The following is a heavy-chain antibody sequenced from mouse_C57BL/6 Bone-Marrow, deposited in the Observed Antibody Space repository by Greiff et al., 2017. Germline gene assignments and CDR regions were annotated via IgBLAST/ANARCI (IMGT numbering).Heavy chain of an antibody. CDR2: IYPRSGNT. D-gene: IGHD1-1*01. Sequence: VKLMESGAELARPGASVKLSCKASGYTFTSYGISWVKQRTGQGLEWIGEIYPRSGNTYYNEKFKGKATLTADKSSSTAYMEIRSLTSEDSAVYFCARGDYYGPTYWGQGTTLTVSS. CDR3: ARGDYYGPTY. V-gene: IGHV1-81*01. J-gene: IGHJ2*01. CDR1: GYTFTSYG.